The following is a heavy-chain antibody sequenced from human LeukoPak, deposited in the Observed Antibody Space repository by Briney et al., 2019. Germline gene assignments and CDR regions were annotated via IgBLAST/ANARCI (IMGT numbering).Heavy chain of an antibody. V-gene: IGHV4-59*11. D-gene: IGHD4-17*01. CDR2: ISYIGST. CDR1: DDSFSSHY. J-gene: IGHJ3*02. CDR3: ARDLVTVTKGFDI. Sequence: SETLSLTCAVSDDSFSSHYWTWIRQPPGKGLEWIGYISYIGSTNYNPSPRSRVPVSIDTSKHQFSLKLSSVTAADTAVYYCARDLVTVTKGFDIWGQGTMVSVSS.